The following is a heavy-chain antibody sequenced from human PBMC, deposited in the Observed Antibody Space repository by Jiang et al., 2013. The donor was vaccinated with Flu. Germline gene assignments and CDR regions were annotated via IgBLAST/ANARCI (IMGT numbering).Heavy chain of an antibody. V-gene: IGHV4-4*02. J-gene: IGHJ5*02. CDR3: AKDPGGYNWFDP. D-gene: IGHD3-10*01. Sequence: HHSGNTNYNPSLKSRVTFSVDKSRNQFSLKLNSVTAADTAVYYCAKDPGGYNWFDPWGQGTLVTVSS. CDR2: HHSGNT.